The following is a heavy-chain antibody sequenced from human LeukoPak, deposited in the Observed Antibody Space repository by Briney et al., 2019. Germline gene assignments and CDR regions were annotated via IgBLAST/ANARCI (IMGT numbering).Heavy chain of an antibody. D-gene: IGHD1-26*01. CDR3: ARRRSGSYGPVYYFDY. CDR1: GYSFISYW. V-gene: IGHV5-51*01. CDR2: IYPGDSDT. J-gene: IGHJ4*02. Sequence: GESLKISCKGSGYSFISYWIGWVRQMPGKGLEWMGIIYPGDSDTRYSPSFQGQVTISADKSISTAYLQWSSLKASDTAMYYCARRRSGSYGPVYYFDYWGQGTLVTVSS.